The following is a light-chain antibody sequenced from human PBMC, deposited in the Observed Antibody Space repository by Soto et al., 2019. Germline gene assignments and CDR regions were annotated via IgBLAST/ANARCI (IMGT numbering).Light chain of an antibody. V-gene: IGKV3-20*01. CDR1: QSVSIK. CDR2: GAS. Sequence: ENGMTQSPATLSVSPGERATLSCRASQSVSIKLAWYQQKPGQAPRLLIYGASSRATGIPDRFSGSGSGTDFTLTISRLEPEDFAVYYCQQYGRSRLFTFGPGTKVDIK. J-gene: IGKJ3*01. CDR3: QQYGRSRLFT.